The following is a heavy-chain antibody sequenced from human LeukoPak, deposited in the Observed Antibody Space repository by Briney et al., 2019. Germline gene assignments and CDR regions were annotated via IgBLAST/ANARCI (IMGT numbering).Heavy chain of an antibody. V-gene: IGHV3-11*04. CDR3: AREALDGYCSSTSCYLIDY. J-gene: IGHJ4*02. Sequence: GGSLRLSCAASGFTFSDYYMSWIRQAPGKGLEWVSYISSSGSTIYYADSVKGRFTISRDNAKNSLYLQMNSLRAEDTAVYYCAREALDGYCSSTSCYLIDYWGQGTLVTVSS. CDR2: ISSSGSTI. CDR1: GFTFSDYY. D-gene: IGHD2-2*03.